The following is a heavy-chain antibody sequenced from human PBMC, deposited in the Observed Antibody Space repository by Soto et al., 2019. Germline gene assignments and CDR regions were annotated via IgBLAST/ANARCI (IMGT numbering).Heavy chain of an antibody. D-gene: IGHD4-17*01. Sequence: VWSLRLSCAASGFTFSSYAMSWVRQAPGKGLEWVSIITSDGRTYYADSVKGRFTISRDNSKNTVYLQMNSLRAEDTAVYYCAKDYSTVTTDPLSVVMFDYWGQGAPVTVSS. CDR2: ITSDGRT. V-gene: IGHV3-23*01. CDR3: AKDYSTVTTDPLSVVMFDY. J-gene: IGHJ4*02. CDR1: GFTFSSYA.